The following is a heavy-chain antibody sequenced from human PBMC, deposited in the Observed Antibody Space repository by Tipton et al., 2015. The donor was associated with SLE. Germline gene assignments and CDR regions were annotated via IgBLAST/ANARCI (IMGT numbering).Heavy chain of an antibody. V-gene: IGHV4-59*11. J-gene: IGHJ4*02. CDR3: ASSVVIPFFDY. CDR2: FYDSGSS. CDR1: GGSFSSHY. D-gene: IGHD2-21*01. Sequence: TLSLTCTVSGGSFSSHYWSWIRQPPGKGLEWIGDFYDSGSSNYNPSLKSRVTISGDTSKNQFSLRLSSVTAADTAVYYCASSVVIPFFDYWGQGKLVTVSS.